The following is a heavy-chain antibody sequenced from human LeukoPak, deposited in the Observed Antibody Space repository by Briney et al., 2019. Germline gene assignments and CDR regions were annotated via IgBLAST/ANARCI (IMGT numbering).Heavy chain of an antibody. CDR2: IFSNDEK. CDR3: GRIFGWGSYRYIDY. D-gene: IGHD3-16*02. CDR1: GFSLSNARMG. J-gene: IGHJ4*02. V-gene: IGHV2-26*01. Sequence: SGPTLVNPTETLTLTCTVSGFSLSNARMGVSWIRQPPGKALEWLAHIFSNDEKSYSTSLKSRLTISKDTSESQVVLTMANMDPLDTTTYYCGRIFGWGSYRYIDYWGQGTLVTVSS.